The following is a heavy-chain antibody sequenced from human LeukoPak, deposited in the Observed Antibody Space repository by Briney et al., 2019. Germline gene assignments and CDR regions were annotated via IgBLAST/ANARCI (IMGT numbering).Heavy chain of an antibody. V-gene: IGHV3-20*04. D-gene: IGHD3-22*01. CDR1: GFTFDDYG. J-gene: IGHJ4*02. Sequence: GGSLRLSCAASGFTFDDYGLSWVRQVPGKGLEWVSGLNWNGASTGYADSVKGRFTISRDNAKNSLYLQMNSLRAEDTAVYYCAKGSDFTHYYDSSGYYFYFDYWGQGTLVTVSS. CDR2: LNWNGAST. CDR3: AKGSDFTHYYDSSGYYFYFDY.